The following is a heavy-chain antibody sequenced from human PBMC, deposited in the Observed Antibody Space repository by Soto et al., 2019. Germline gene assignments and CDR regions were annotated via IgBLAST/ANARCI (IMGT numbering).Heavy chain of an antibody. CDR1: GYTFTSYC. CDR2: ISAYNGNT. J-gene: IGHJ4*02. D-gene: IGHD3-10*01. V-gene: IGHV1-18*01. Sequence: ASVKVSCKASGYTFTSYCMSWVRQAPGQGLEWMGWISAYNGNTNYAQKLQGRVTMTTDTSTSTAYMELRSLRSDDTAVYYCARDRVRYYFDYWGQGTLVTVSS. CDR3: ARDRVRYYFDY.